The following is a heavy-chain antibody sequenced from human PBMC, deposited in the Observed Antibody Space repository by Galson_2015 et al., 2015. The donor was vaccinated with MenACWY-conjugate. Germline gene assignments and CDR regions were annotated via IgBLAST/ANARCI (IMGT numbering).Heavy chain of an antibody. J-gene: IGHJ6*02. V-gene: IGHV1-46*01. Sequence: SVKVSCKASGHTLTSYYMHWVRQAPGQGLEWMGIINPSAGTSSYAQKFQGRVTMTGDTSTSTVYMELSSLTAADTAVYYCARGTDWNYVYYYAMDVWGQGTTITVSS. CDR1: GHTLTSYY. CDR2: INPSAGTS. D-gene: IGHD1-1*01. CDR3: ARGTDWNYVYYYAMDV.